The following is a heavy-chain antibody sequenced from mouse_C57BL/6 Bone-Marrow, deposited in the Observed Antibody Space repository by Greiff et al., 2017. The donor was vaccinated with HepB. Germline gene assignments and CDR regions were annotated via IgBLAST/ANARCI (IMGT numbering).Heavy chain of an antibody. V-gene: IGHV1-55*01. CDR2: IYPGSGST. CDR3: ATGDYGNPYFDY. J-gene: IGHJ2*01. D-gene: IGHD2-1*01. CDR1: GYTFTSYW. Sequence: QVQLQQSGAELVKPGASVKMSCKASGYTFTSYWITWVKQRPGQGLEWIGDIYPGSGSTNYNEKFKSKATLTVDTSSSTAYMQLSSLTSEDSAVYYCATGDYGNPYFDYWGQGTTLTVSS.